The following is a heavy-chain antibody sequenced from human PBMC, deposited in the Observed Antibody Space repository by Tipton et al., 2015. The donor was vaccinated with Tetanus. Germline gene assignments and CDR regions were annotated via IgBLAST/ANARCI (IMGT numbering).Heavy chain of an antibody. V-gene: IGHV4-61*01. D-gene: IGHD2-21*02. Sequence: TLSLTCTVSGASVRSLNHYWGWLRQPPGKPLEWISDIYYSGATEYNPSLQSRVTTSLHASQRQFSLKLTSVTPADTAIYYCARKGRQFCSGDCYPTAYDVWGQGTTVTVPS. CDR3: ARKGRQFCSGDCYPTAYDV. J-gene: IGHJ6*02. CDR2: IYYSGAT. CDR1: GASVRSLNHY.